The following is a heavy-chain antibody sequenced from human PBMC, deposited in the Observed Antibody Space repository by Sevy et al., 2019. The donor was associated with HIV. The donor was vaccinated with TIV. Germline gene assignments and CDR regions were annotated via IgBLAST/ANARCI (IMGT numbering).Heavy chain of an antibody. J-gene: IGHJ6*02. Sequence: SETLSLTCTVSGGSISSYYWSWIRQPPGKGLEWIGYIYYSGRTNYNPSLKSRVTISVDTSKNQFSLKLSSVTAADTAGYYCAGDHGSSTSCQMGYYGMDVWGQGTTVTVSS. CDR1: GGSISSYY. V-gene: IGHV4-59*01. CDR2: IYYSGRT. CDR3: AGDHGSSTSCQMGYYGMDV. D-gene: IGHD2-2*01.